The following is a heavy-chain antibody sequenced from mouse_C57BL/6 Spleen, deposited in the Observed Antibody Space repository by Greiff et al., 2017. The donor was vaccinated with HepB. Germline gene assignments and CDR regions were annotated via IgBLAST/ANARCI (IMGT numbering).Heavy chain of an antibody. D-gene: IGHD2-1*01. CDR3: ASGLIYYGNYDFDY. CDR1: GYTFTSYW. Sequence: QVQLQQSGAELVKPGASVKMSCKASGYTFTSYWITWVKQRPGQGLEWIGDIYPGSGSTNYNEKFKSKATLTVDTSSSTAYMQLSSLTSEDSAVYYWASGLIYYGNYDFDYWGQGTTLTVSS. J-gene: IGHJ2*01. V-gene: IGHV1-55*01. CDR2: IYPGSGST.